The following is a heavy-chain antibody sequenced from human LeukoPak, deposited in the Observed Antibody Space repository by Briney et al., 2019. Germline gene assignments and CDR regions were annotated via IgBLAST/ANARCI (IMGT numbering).Heavy chain of an antibody. D-gene: IGHD6-13*01. Sequence: ASVKVSCTASGYTFTSYYMHWVRQAPGQGLEWMGIINPSGGSTSYAQKFQGRVTMTRDTSTSTVYMELSSLRSEDTAVYYCAREWGAAAAGEDYYYGMDVWGQGTTVTVSS. CDR3: AREWGAAAAGEDYYYGMDV. J-gene: IGHJ6*02. CDR2: INPSGGST. V-gene: IGHV1-46*01. CDR1: GYTFTSYY.